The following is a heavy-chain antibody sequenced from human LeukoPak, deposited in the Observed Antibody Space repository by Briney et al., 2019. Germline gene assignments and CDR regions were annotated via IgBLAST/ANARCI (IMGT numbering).Heavy chain of an antibody. CDR3: AREYYDILTGSPGYAFDI. D-gene: IGHD3-9*01. J-gene: IGHJ3*02. Sequence: ASVKVSCKASGYTFTGYYMHWVRQAPGQGLEWMGWINPNSGGTNYAQKFQGRVTMNRDTSISTAYMELSRLRSDDTAVYYCAREYYDILTGSPGYAFDIWGQGTMVTVSS. CDR1: GYTFTGYY. CDR2: INPNSGGT. V-gene: IGHV1-2*02.